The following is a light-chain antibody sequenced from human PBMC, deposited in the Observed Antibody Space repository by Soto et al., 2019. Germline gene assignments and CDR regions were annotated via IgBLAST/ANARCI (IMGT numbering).Light chain of an antibody. J-gene: IGKJ5*01. CDR3: QLYGTSPH. CDR1: QSVSSSY. CDR2: GAS. V-gene: IGKV3-20*01. Sequence: VMTQSPLSLPVTLGEPSSISCRASQSVSSSYLAWYQQKPGQAPRLLIYGASSRATGIPDSLSGSGSGTDFTLTINRMEPEDSAVYYCQLYGTSPHFGQGTRLEIK.